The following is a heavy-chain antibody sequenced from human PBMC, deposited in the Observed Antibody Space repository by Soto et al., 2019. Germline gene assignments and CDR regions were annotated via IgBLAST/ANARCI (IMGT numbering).Heavy chain of an antibody. Sequence: QVQLVQSGAEVKKPGSSVKVSCKASGGTFSSYTISWVRQAPGQGLEWRGRIIPILGIANYAQKFQGRVTLTXXNSTSTAYMELSSLRSEDTAVYYCARGGTIFRTDYWGQGTLVTVSS. D-gene: IGHD3-9*01. J-gene: IGHJ4*02. CDR1: GGTFSSYT. CDR3: ARGGTIFRTDY. V-gene: IGHV1-69*02. CDR2: IIPILGIA.